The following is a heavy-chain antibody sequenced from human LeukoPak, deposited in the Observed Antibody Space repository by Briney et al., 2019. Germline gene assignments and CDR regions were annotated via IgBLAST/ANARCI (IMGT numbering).Heavy chain of an antibody. V-gene: IGHV3-48*03. CDR3: ARESGYYNFDY. D-gene: IGHD3-9*01. J-gene: IGHJ4*02. CDR1: GFTFSSYE. CDR2: ISSSGSTI. Sequence: GGSLRLSCAASGFTFSSYEMNWVRQAPGKGLEWVSYISSSGSTIYYADSVKGRFTISRDNAKNSLYLQMNSLRAEDTAVCYCARESGYYNFDYWGQGTLVTVSS.